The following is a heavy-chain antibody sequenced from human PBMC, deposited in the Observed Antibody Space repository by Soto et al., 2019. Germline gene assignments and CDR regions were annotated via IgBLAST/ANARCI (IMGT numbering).Heavy chain of an antibody. D-gene: IGHD2-15*01. CDR3: ARDGGPYCSSGTCYSPDRNWFDP. CDR1: GYTFNNYG. CDR2: ISAYNGDR. V-gene: IGHV1-18*01. Sequence: QVQXVQSGAEVXXXXAXXKVSCXASGYTFNNYGINWVQQAPXXXXXXXGWISAYNGDRKYAQKFQGRVTXXXXXXXXXXXXXXXXXXXXXTAVYYCARDGGPYCSSGTCYSPDRNWFDPWGQXTLVTVSS. J-gene: IGHJ5*02.